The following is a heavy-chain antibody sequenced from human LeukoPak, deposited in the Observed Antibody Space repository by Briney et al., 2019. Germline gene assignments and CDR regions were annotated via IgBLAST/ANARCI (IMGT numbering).Heavy chain of an antibody. V-gene: IGHV1-2*02. J-gene: IGHJ5*02. CDR3: ARPLLPYCTNGACYEAGRLWFDP. Sequence: ASVKVSCKASGYTFTGYYMHWVRQAPGQGLEWMGWINTNSGGTNYAQKFQGRVTMTRDTSISTAYMELSRLRSDDTAVYYCARPLLPYCTNGACYEAGRLWFDPWGQGTLVTVSS. CDR2: INTNSGGT. D-gene: IGHD2-8*01. CDR1: GYTFTGYY.